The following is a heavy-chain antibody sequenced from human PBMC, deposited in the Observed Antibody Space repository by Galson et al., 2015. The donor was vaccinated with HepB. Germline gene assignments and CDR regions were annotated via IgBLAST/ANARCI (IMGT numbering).Heavy chain of an antibody. Sequence: LRLSCAASGLYFNTYNMHWVRQTPGKGLEWVAVISNDGSNTHYADSVKGRFTISRDNSKKMLFLQMSNLGPEDTAVYYCARLVVAVRGSTVEYWGQGTLVTVSS. CDR2: ISNDGSNT. J-gene: IGHJ4*02. CDR1: GLYFNTYN. V-gene: IGHV3-30*03. D-gene: IGHD6-19*01. CDR3: ARLVVAVRGSTVEY.